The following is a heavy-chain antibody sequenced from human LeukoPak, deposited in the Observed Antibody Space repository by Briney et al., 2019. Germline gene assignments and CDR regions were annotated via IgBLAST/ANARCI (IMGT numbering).Heavy chain of an antibody. J-gene: IGHJ6*03. Sequence: EASVTVSFKCSGFTLAVLSMHWVRHAPGKGHERVGGFDRKNGDTIYAQRFRGRVTLTEDTSTGTAYMELSSLSADGTAVYYCATGVYCATTTCPGYQHYYYFMDVWGKETTVTVSS. D-gene: IGHD2-21*01. V-gene: IGHV1-24*01. CDR1: GFTLAVLS. CDR2: FDRKNGDT. CDR3: ATGVYCATTTCPGYQHYYYFMDV.